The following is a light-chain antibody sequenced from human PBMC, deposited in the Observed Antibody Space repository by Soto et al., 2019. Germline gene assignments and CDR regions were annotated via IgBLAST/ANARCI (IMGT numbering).Light chain of an antibody. CDR2: GAS. J-gene: IGKJ4*01. V-gene: IGKV3-20*01. CDR1: QSVRSNY. Sequence: EIVLTQSPATLSLSSGERATLSCRASQSVRSNYLAWYQQKPGQAPRLLIYGASSRATGIPDRFGGSGSGTEFTLTISRLEPEDFAVYYCQQYDSLPLTFGGGTKVEIK. CDR3: QQYDSLPLT.